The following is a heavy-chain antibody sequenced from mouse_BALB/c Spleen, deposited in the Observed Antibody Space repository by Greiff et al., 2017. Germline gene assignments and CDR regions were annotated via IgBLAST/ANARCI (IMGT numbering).Heavy chain of an antibody. V-gene: IGHV5-6-3*01. CDR1: GFTFSSYG. D-gene: IGHD2-1*01. CDR3: ARVYYYFDY. Sequence: EVQLQESGGGLVQPGGSLKLSCAASGFTFSSYGMSWVRQTPDKRLELVATINSNGGSTYYPDSVKGRFTISRDNAKNTLYLQMSSLKSEDTAMYYCARVYYYFDYWGQGTTLTVSS. J-gene: IGHJ2*01. CDR2: INSNGGST.